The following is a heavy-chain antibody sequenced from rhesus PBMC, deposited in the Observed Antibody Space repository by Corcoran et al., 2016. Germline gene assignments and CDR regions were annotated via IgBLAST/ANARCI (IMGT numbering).Heavy chain of an antibody. V-gene: IGHV4-160*01. CDR3: ARDVLNAFDF. CDR1: GGSISGYW. Sequence: QLQLQESGPGLVKPSETLSLTCAVSGGSISGYWWSWIRQPPGKGLEWIGRIDSSGTTDYTPSHKSRVTISRDTSKNQFSLKLSAVTAADSAVYYCARDVLNAFDFWGQGLRVTVSS. CDR2: IDSSGTT. D-gene: IGHD3-16*01. J-gene: IGHJ3*01.